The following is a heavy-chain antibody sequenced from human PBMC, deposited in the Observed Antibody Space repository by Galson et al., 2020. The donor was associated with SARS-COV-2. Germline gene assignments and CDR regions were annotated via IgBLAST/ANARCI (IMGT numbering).Heavy chain of an antibody. D-gene: IGHD1-26*01. CDR3: AREAEPEHSRVILEWELLWYFDD. V-gene: IGHV4-61*02. J-gene: IGHJ4*02. CDR2: IYTSGST. Sequence: SETLSLTCTVSGGSISSGSYYWSWIRQPAGKGLEWIGRIYTSGSTNYNPSLKSRVTISVDTSKNQFSLKLSSVTAADTAVYYCAREAEPEHSRVILEWELLWYFDDWGQGTLVTVSS. CDR1: GGSISSGSYY.